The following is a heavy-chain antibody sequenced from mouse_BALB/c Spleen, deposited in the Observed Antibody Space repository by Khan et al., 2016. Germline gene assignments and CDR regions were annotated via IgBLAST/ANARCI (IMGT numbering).Heavy chain of an antibody. D-gene: IGHD2-1*01. CDR1: GFDFSRYW. CDR2: INPDSSTI. CDR3: ARGRWYGAMDY. Sequence: EVQLQESGGGLVQPGGSLKLSCAASGFDFSRYWMSWVRQAPGKGLEWIGEINPDSSTINYTPSLKDKFIISRDNAKNTLYPQMSKVRSEDTALYYCARGRWYGAMDYWGQGTSVTVSS. J-gene: IGHJ4*01. V-gene: IGHV4-1*02.